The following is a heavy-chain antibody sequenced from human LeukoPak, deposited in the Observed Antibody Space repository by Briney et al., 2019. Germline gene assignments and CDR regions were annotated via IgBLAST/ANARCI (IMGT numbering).Heavy chain of an antibody. CDR3: ARASTTSGSDY. Sequence: GGSLRLSCAASGFTFSSYAMHWVRQAPGKGLEWVAVISYDGSNKYYADSVKGRFTISRDNAKNSLYLQMNSLRAEDTAVYYCARASTTSGSDYWGQGTQVTVSS. CDR1: GFTFSSYA. V-gene: IGHV3-30-3*01. D-gene: IGHD6-19*01. CDR2: ISYDGSNK. J-gene: IGHJ4*02.